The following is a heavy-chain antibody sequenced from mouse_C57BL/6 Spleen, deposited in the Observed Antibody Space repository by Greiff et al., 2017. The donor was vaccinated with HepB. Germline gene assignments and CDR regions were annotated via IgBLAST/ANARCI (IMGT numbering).Heavy chain of an antibody. V-gene: IGHV14-4*01. D-gene: IGHD4-1*01. J-gene: IGHJ4*01. CDR2: IDPENGDT. Sequence: VQLQQSGAELVRPGASVKLSCTASGFNIKDDYMHWVKQRPEPGLEWIGWIDPENGDTEYASKFQGKATITADTSSNTAYLQLSSLTSEDTAVYYCTMGRYYAMDYWGQGTSVTVSS. CDR1: GFNIKDDY. CDR3: TMGRYYAMDY.